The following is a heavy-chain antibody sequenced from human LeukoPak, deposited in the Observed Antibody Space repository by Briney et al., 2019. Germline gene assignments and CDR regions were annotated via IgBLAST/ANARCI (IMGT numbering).Heavy chain of an antibody. CDR3: ASVQVGWNDY. J-gene: IGHJ4*02. CDR2: INPNSGGT. CDR1: GYTFTGHY. D-gene: IGHD1-1*01. Sequence: GASVKVSCKASGYTFTGHYMHWVRQAPGQGLEWMGRINPNSGGTNYAQRFQGRVTMTRDTSISTAYMELSRLRSDDTAVYYCASVQVGWNDYWGQGTLVTVSS. V-gene: IGHV1-2*06.